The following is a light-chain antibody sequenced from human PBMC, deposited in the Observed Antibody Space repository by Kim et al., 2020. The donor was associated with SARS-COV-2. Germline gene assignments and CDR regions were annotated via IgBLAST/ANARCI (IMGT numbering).Light chain of an antibody. V-gene: IGKV1-27*01. CDR3: QKCDSAPWT. CDR2: AAS. Sequence: ASVGDRVTITCRASQDISNYLAWFQLKPGKAPKLLIYAASALQPGVPSRFSGSGSGTDFTLTVTSLQPEDVASYYCQKCDSAPWTFGQGTKVEIK. CDR1: QDISNY. J-gene: IGKJ1*01.